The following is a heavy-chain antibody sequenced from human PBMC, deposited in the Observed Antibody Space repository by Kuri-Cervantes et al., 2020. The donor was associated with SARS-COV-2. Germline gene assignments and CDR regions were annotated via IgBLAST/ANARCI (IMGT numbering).Heavy chain of an antibody. D-gene: IGHD5-18*01. CDR3: ATGSLTAMANLQGYPYYYGMDV. V-gene: IGHV4-38-2*02. CDR1: GFSISSIYY. J-gene: IGHJ6*02. CDR2: ISHSGSA. Sequence: SETLSLTCTVSGFSISSIYYWGWIRQPPGKGLEWIGDISHSGSAYYNPSLQSRLTISVDTSKNQFSLKLSSVAAADTAVYYCATGSLTAMANLQGYPYYYGMDVWGQGTTVTVSS.